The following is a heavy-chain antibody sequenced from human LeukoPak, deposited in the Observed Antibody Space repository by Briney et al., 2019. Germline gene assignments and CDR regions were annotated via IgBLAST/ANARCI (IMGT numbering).Heavy chain of an antibody. CDR2: ISAYNGNT. D-gene: IGHD2-15*01. Sequence: ASVKVSCQASGYTFTSYGISWVRQAPGQGLEWMGWISAYNGNTNYAQKLQGRVTMTTDTSTSTAYMELRSLRSDDTAVYYCASELGYCSGGSCYYWFDPWGQGTLVTVSS. CDR3: ASELGYCSGGSCYYWFDP. V-gene: IGHV1-18*01. J-gene: IGHJ5*02. CDR1: GYTFTSYG.